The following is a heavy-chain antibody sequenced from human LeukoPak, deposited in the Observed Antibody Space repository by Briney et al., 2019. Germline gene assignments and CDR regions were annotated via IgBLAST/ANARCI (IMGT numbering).Heavy chain of an antibody. Sequence: GGSLRLSCAASGFSFSTYAIHWVRQAPGKGLEYVSGIDSIGTDTYYANAVKGRFIISRDNSKSTVYLQMGSLRAEDMAVYYCGRDDNPGPYQPLRYWGQGTLVTVSS. CDR3: GRDDNPGPYQPLRY. CDR2: IDSIGTDT. CDR1: GFSFSTYA. D-gene: IGHD2-2*01. V-gene: IGHV3-64*01. J-gene: IGHJ4*02.